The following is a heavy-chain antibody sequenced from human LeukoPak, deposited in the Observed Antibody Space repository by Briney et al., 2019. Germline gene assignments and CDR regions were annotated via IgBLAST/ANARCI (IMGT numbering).Heavy chain of an antibody. CDR2: IYYSGST. D-gene: IGHD2-15*01. V-gene: IGHV4-39*01. CDR3: ARRLSSTYYYGIDV. CDR1: GGSISSSSYY. Sequence: SETLSLTCTVSGGSISSSSYYWGWIRQPPGKGLEWIGSIYYSGSTYYNPSLKSRVTISVDTSKNQFSLKLSSVTAADTAVYYSARRLSSTYYYGIDVWGQGTTVTVSS. J-gene: IGHJ6*02.